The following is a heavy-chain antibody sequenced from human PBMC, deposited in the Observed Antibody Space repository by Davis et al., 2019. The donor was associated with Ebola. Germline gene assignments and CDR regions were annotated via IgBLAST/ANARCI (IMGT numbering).Heavy chain of an antibody. V-gene: IGHV3-30*18. CDR1: GFTFSSYG. J-gene: IGHJ4*02. D-gene: IGHD3-3*01. CDR2: ISYDGSNK. Sequence: PGGSLRLSCAASGFTFSSYGMHWVRQAPGKGLEWVAVISYDGSNKYYTDSVKGRFTISRDNSKNTLYLQMNSLRAEDTAVYYCAKDLPLIYDFWSGYFDYWGQGTLVTVSS. CDR3: AKDLPLIYDFWSGYFDY.